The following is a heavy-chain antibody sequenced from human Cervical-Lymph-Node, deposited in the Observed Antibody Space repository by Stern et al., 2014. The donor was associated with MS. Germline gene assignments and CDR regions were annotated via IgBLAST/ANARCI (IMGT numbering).Heavy chain of an antibody. CDR3: ANLAAEGSDGGHNWFDP. V-gene: IGHV3-30*04. D-gene: IGHD6-13*01. Sequence: QVQLVGSGGGVVQPGRSLRLSCAASGFTFSNYAMNWVRQAPGKGLEWVAIISYDGSKKYYSDSVKGRFTISRDNSKNTMDLQMNSLRPDDTAVYYCANLAAEGSDGGHNWFDPWGQGTLVTVAS. CDR2: ISYDGSKK. CDR1: GFTFSNYA. J-gene: IGHJ5*02.